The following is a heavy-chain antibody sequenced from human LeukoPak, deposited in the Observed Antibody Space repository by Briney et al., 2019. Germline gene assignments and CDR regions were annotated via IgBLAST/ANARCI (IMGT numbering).Heavy chain of an antibody. CDR1: GYSISSGYY. CDR3: ARDRGRTEAIASEIDY. CDR2: IYHSGST. D-gene: IGHD3-10*01. J-gene: IGHJ4*02. Sequence: SETLSLTCTVSGYSISSGYYWGWIRQPPGKGLEWIGSIYHSGSTYYNPSLKSRVTISVDTSKNQFSLKLSSVTAADTAVYYCARDRGRTEAIASEIDYWGQGTLVTVSS. V-gene: IGHV4-38-2*02.